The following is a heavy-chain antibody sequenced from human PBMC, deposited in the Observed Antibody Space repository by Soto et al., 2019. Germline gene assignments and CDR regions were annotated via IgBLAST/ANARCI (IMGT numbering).Heavy chain of an antibody. CDR2: ISGSGGST. J-gene: IGHJ4*02. D-gene: IGHD2-21*02. CDR1: GFTFSSYA. CDR3: AKDAEVVTAIHWGYFDY. Sequence: GGSLRLSCAASGFTFSSYAMSWVRQAPGKGLEWVSAISGSGGSTYYADSVKGRFTISRDNSKNTLYLQMNSLRAEDTAVYYCAKDAEVVTAIHWGYFDYWGQGTLVTVSS. V-gene: IGHV3-23*01.